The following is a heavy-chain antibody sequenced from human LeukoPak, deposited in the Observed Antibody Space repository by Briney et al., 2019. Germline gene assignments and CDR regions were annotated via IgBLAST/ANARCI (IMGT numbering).Heavy chain of an antibody. D-gene: IGHD5-12*01. J-gene: IGHJ4*02. Sequence: GGSLRLSCAASGFTVSSNYMSWVRQAPGKGLEWVSVIYSGGSTYYADSVKGRFTISRDNSKNTLYLQMNSLRAEDTAVYYCARVGASGYDSPFDYWGQGTLVTVSS. V-gene: IGHV3-66*01. CDR2: IYSGGST. CDR1: GFTVSSNY. CDR3: ARVGASGYDSPFDY.